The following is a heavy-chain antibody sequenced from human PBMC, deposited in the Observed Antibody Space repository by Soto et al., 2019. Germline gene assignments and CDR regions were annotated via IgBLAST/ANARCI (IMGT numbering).Heavy chain of an antibody. CDR3: ARAGGLGAVAVDY. D-gene: IGHD3-16*01. V-gene: IGHV4-30-2*01. Sequence: QLQLQESGSGLVKPSQTLSLTCAVSGGSISSGGYSWSWIRQPPGKGLEWIGYIYHSGSTYYNPSLKSRVTISVDRSKNQFSLKLCSVTAADKAVYYCARAGGLGAVAVDYWGQGTLVTVSS. CDR2: IYHSGST. CDR1: GGSISSGGYS. J-gene: IGHJ4*02.